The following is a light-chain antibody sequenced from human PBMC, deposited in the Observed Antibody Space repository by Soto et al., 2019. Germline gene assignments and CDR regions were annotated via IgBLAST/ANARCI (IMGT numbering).Light chain of an antibody. J-gene: IGLJ2*01. CDR3: SSYTSSSIVV. CDR2: DVS. Sequence: QSVLTQPASVSGSPGQSITISCTGTSIDVGGYNYVSWYQQHPGKAPKLMIYDVSNRPSGVSNRFSGSKSGNTASLTISGLQAEDEADYYCSSYTSSSIVVFGGGTKVTVL. V-gene: IGLV2-14*01. CDR1: SIDVGGYNY.